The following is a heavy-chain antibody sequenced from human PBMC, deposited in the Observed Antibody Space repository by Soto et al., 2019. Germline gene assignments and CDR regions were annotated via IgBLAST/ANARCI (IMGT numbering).Heavy chain of an antibody. CDR2: INAGNGNT. J-gene: IGHJ4*02. D-gene: IGHD6-19*01. CDR3: ARSTCIAVVDY. V-gene: IGHV1-3*05. CDR1: GYTFTSYA. Sequence: QVQLVQSGAEEKKPGASVKVSCKASGYTFTSYAMHWVRQAPGQRLEWIGWINAGNGNTKYSQKFQGRVTITRDTSARSAEIELSSLRSEDTGVYCCARSTCIAVVDYLVQGILFTVPP.